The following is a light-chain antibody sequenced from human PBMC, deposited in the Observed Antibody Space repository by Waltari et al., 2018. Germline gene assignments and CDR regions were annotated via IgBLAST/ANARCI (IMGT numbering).Light chain of an antibody. CDR2: GAS. CDR1: QSVSSN. V-gene: IGKV3-15*01. Sequence: EIVMTHSPVTLSVSPGERATLSCRSSQSVSSNLDWYQQKPGQPPRLLFSGASTRATGIPDRFSGSGSGTEFTLTISSLQSEDFAVYYCQQSHNSPWTFGQGTKLEIK. CDR3: QQSHNSPWT. J-gene: IGKJ1*01.